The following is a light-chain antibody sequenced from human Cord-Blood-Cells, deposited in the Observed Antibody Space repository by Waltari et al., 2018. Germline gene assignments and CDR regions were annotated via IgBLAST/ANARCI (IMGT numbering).Light chain of an antibody. Sequence: IQLTQSPSSLSASVGAIVTITCRASQGISSYLAWYQQKPGKAPKLLIDAASTLQRGVPSRFSGSGTGTDFTLTISSLQPEDFATYYCQQLNSYPRTFGQGTKVEIK. V-gene: IGKV1-9*01. CDR3: QQLNSYPRT. CDR2: AAS. CDR1: QGISSY. J-gene: IGKJ1*01.